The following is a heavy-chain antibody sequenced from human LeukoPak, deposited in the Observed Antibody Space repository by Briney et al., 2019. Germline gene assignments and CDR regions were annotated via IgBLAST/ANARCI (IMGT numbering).Heavy chain of an antibody. D-gene: IGHD3-22*01. CDR1: GYTFTSYG. CDR3: ARENYYDSSGYFDY. Sequence: GASVKVSCKASGYTFTSYGISWVRQAPGQGLEWMGWISAYNGNTNYAQKLQGRVTMTTDTSTSTAYMELRSLRSDDTAVYYCARENYYDSSGYFDYWGQGTLVTVPS. CDR2: ISAYNGNT. J-gene: IGHJ4*02. V-gene: IGHV1-18*01.